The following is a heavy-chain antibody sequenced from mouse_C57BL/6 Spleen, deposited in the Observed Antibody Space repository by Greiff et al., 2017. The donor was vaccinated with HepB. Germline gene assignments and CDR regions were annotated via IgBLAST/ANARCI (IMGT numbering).Heavy chain of an antibody. CDR3: ASGLYYAMDY. Sequence: QVQLQQPGAELVKPGASVTLSCKASGYTFTSYWMHWVKQRNGQGLEWIGMIHPNSGSTNYNEKFKSKATLTVDKSSSTAYMQLSSLTSEDSAVYYCASGLYYAMDYWGQGTSVTVSS. J-gene: IGHJ4*01. CDR2: IHPNSGST. D-gene: IGHD6-1*01. CDR1: GYTFTSYW. V-gene: IGHV1-64*01.